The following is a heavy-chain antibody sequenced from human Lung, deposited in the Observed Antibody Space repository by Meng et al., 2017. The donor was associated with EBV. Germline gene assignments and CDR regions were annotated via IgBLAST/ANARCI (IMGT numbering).Heavy chain of an antibody. CDR2: ISHSGTT. Sequence: QVQLKESGPGLVKPSGTLSLSCAVSGASISKNNWWSWVRQPPGKGLEWIGEISHSGTTNCTPSLKSRVTISVDKSKNQFSLKLTSVTAADTAVYYCARIEGYDRLYYFGQWGRGTLVTVSS. CDR1: GASISKNNW. V-gene: IGHV4-4*02. D-gene: IGHD5-12*01. J-gene: IGHJ4*02. CDR3: ARIEGYDRLYYFGQ.